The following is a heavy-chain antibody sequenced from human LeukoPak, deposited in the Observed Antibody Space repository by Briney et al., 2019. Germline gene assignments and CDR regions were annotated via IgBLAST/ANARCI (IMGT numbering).Heavy chain of an antibody. J-gene: IGHJ5*02. CDR1: GGSISSSSYY. CDR2: IYYSGST. CDR3: ARDEGYSITCNWFDP. V-gene: IGHV4-39*07. Sequence: SETLSLTCTVSGGSISSSSYYWGWIRQPPGKGLEWIGSIYYSGSTYYNPSLKSRVTISVDTSKNQFSLKLSSVTAADTAVYYCARDEGYSITCNWFDPWGQGTLVTVSS. D-gene: IGHD6-13*01.